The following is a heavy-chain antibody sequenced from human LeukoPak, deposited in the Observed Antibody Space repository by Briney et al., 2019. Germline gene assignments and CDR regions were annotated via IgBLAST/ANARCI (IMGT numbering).Heavy chain of an antibody. CDR2: IYSGGST. CDR3: AKGRGYSGYDVLDY. V-gene: IGHV3-53*01. CDR1: GFTVSSNY. Sequence: PGGSLRLSCAASGFTVSSNYMSWVRQAPGKGLEWVSLIYSGGSTYYADSVKGRFTISRDNSKNTLYLQMNSLRAEDTAVYYCAKGRGYSGYDVLDYWGQGTLVTVSS. J-gene: IGHJ4*02. D-gene: IGHD5-12*01.